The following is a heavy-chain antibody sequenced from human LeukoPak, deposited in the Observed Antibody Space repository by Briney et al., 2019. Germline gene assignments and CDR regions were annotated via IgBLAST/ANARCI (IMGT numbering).Heavy chain of an antibody. CDR1: GFTVTNNY. V-gene: IGHV3-53*01. CDR3: ARVLQLAPSYIDY. D-gene: IGHD6-13*01. J-gene: IGHJ4*02. CDR2: IYSGGST. Sequence: GGPLRLSCAASGFTVTNNYMSWVRQAPGKGLEWVSVIYSGGSTSYAASVKGRFTISRDNSKNTLYLQMNSLRAEDTAVYYCARVLQLAPSYIDYWGQGTLVTVSS.